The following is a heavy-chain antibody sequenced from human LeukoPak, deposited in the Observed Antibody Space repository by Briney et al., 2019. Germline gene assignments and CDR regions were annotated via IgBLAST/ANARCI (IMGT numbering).Heavy chain of an antibody. CDR3: ARLSSGWCFNF. Sequence: GESLKISCKGSGYSFTSYWIGWVRQMPGKGLEWMGIIYPDDSDARYSPSFQGQVTISADKSISTAFLQWSSLKASDTATYYCARLSSGWCFNFWGQGTLVTVSS. CDR2: IYPDDSDA. J-gene: IGHJ4*02. V-gene: IGHV5-51*01. D-gene: IGHD6-19*01. CDR1: GYSFTSYW.